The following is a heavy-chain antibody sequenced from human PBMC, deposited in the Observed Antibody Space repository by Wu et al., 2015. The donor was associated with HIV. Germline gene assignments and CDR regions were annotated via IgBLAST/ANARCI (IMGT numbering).Heavy chain of an antibody. Sequence: QVQLVQSGAEVKKPGSSVKVSCKASGGTFSSYAISWVRQAPGQGLEWMGRIIPIFGTANYAQKFQGRVTITADESTSTAYMELSSLRSEDTAVYYCARDIAVAGTPSYYYYGMDVWGQGTTVTVSS. V-gene: IGHV1-69*13. CDR1: GGTFSSYA. CDR3: ARDIAVAGTPSYYYYGMDV. D-gene: IGHD6-19*01. J-gene: IGHJ6*02. CDR2: IIPIFGTA.